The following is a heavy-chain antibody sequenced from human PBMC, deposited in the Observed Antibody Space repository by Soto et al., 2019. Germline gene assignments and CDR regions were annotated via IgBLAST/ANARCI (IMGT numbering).Heavy chain of an antibody. CDR3: GRGPSPRAPAGGTPYYYAMDV. D-gene: IGHD6-13*01. J-gene: IGHJ6*02. CDR2: MDPINGAT. CDR1: GYDFTAYD. V-gene: IGHV1-8*02. Sequence: ASVKVSCKASGYDFTAYDINRVRQASGQGLEWMGWMDPINGATGSARRFQGRVSMTRNTATGTAYLELTSLRSDDTAVYYCGRGPSPRAPAGGTPYYYAMDVWS.